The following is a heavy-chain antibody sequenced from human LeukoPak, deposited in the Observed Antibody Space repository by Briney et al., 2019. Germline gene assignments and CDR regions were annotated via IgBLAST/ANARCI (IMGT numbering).Heavy chain of an antibody. CDR3: ARLGITTDY. CDR2: IYYSGST. D-gene: IGHD3-10*01. Sequence: ASETLSLTCTVAGGSISSSSYYWGWIRQPPGKGLEWIGSIYYSGSTYYNPSLKSRVTISVDTSKNQFSPKLSSVTAADTAVYYCARLGITTDYWGQGTLVTVSS. V-gene: IGHV4-39*01. CDR1: GGSISSSSYY. J-gene: IGHJ4*02.